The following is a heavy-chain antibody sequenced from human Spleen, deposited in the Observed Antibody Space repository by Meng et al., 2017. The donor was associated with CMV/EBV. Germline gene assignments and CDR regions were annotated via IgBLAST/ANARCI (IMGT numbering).Heavy chain of an antibody. V-gene: IGHV4-34*01. CDR2: ITHRGSS. J-gene: IGHJ2*01. CDR3: ARAAMVDPAAGRGAYWTFDL. Sequence: SENLSLTCAVYGGSFSGHYWNWIRQPPGKGLGWIGVITHRGSSHYNPSLKRRVAISVDTSKSEFSLKLSSVTAADTAVYYSARAAMVDPAAGRGAYWTFDLWGRGTLVTVSS. CDR1: GGSFSGHY. D-gene: IGHD5-18*01.